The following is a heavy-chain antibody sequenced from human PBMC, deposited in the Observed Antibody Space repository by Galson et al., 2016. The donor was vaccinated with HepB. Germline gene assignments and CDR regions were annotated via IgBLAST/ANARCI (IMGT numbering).Heavy chain of an antibody. V-gene: IGHV3-30*04. J-gene: IGHJ4*02. CDR1: GFSFSDYP. D-gene: IGHD3-3*01. CDR2: ISYDGRSK. Sequence: SLRLSGAVSGFSFSDYPMHWVRQAPGKGLEWVAVISYDGRSKYYADSVKGRFTISSDTSKNTVHLQMNSRRAADTAVYYCARGGGHYDFWSGYHYYFEQWGQGTLVTVSS. CDR3: ARGGGHYDFWSGYHYYFEQ.